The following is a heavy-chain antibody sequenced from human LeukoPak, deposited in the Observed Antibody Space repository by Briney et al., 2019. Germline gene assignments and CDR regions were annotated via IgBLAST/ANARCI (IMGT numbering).Heavy chain of an antibody. CDR2: ISSSSSYI. Sequence: PGGSLRLSCAASGFTFSSYSMNWVRQAPGKGLEWVSSISSSSSYIYYADSVKGRFTISRDNSKNTLYLQMNSLRAEDTAVYYCARGSIAARPYLRWGQGTLVTVSS. J-gene: IGHJ4*02. CDR1: GFTFSSYS. CDR3: ARGSIAARPYLR. D-gene: IGHD6-6*01. V-gene: IGHV3-21*01.